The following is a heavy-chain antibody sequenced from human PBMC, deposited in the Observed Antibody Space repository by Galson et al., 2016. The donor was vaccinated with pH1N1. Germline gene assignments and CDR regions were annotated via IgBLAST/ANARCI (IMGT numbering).Heavy chain of an antibody. CDR1: GFSLSTFGVR. CDR2: IDWDDEK. Sequence: PALVKPTQTLKLTCTFSGFSLSTFGVRVSWIRQSPGKALEWLARIDWDDEKFYSPSLKTRLTISKDTSKDQVVLTMTNMDHVDTGTYYCARMGVASGGRYYYGMDVWGQGTTVTVSS. CDR3: ARMGVASGGRYYYGMDV. J-gene: IGHJ6*02. V-gene: IGHV2-70*04. D-gene: IGHD3-10*01.